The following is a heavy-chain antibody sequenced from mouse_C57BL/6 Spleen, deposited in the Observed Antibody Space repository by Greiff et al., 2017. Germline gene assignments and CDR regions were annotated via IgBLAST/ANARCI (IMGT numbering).Heavy chain of an antibody. J-gene: IGHJ1*03. D-gene: IGHD1-1*01. V-gene: IGHV7-3*01. CDR2: IRNKANGYTT. CDR1: GFTFTDYY. Sequence: EVQGVESGGGLVQPGGSLSLSCAASGFTFTDYYMSWVRQPPGKALEWLGFIRNKANGYTTEYSASVKGRFTISRDNSQSILYLQMNALRAEDSATYYCARSPSYYYGSSWDWYFDVWGTGTTVTVSS. CDR3: ARSPSYYYGSSWDWYFDV.